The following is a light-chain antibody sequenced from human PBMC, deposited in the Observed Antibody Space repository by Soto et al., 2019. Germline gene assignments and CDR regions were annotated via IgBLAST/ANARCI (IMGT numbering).Light chain of an antibody. CDR3: CSYAGSSSYV. J-gene: IGLJ1*01. Sequence: QSVLTQPASLSGSPGQSITISCTGTSSDVGSYNLASWYQQHPGKAPKLMIYEGSKRPSGVSNRFSGSKSGNTASLTISGLQAEDEADYYCCSYAGSSSYVFGTGTKVTVL. V-gene: IGLV2-23*01. CDR1: SSDVGSYNL. CDR2: EGS.